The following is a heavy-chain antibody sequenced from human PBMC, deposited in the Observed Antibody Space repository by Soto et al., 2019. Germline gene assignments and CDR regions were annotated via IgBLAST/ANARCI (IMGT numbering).Heavy chain of an antibody. CDR3: ARDGPSSSWQPPPYYYYYGMDV. CDR1: GFTFSSYW. J-gene: IGHJ6*02. Sequence: PGVSLRLSCAASGFTFSSYWMSWVRQAPGKGLEWVANIKQDGSEKYYVDSVKGRFTISRDNAKNSLYLQMNSLRAEDTAVYYCARDGPSSSWQPPPYYYYYGMDVWGQGTTVTVSS. D-gene: IGHD6-13*01. CDR2: IKQDGSEK. V-gene: IGHV3-7*01.